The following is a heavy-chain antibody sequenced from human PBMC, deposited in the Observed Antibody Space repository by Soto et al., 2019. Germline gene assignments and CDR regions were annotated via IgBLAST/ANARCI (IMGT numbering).Heavy chain of an antibody. CDR1: GFTFRTYA. CDR2: ISGSGSFT. CDR3: AKIPTGSGSSKFDY. V-gene: IGHV3-23*01. D-gene: IGHD3-10*01. J-gene: IGHJ4*02. Sequence: GGSPRLSCAASGFTFRTYAMNWVRQAPGKGLEWISAISGSGSFTHYADSVRGRFTTSRDNSQNQLYLQMNNLRGDDTAMYYCAKIPTGSGSSKFDYWGQGIQVTVSS.